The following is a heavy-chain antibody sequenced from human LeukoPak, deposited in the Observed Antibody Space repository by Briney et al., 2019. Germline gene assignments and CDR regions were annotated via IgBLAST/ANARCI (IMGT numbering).Heavy chain of an antibody. CDR2: ISGSGGST. J-gene: IGHJ6*02. Sequence: SGGSLRLSCAASGFTFSSYAMSWVRQAPGKGLEWVSAISGSGGSTYYADSVKGRFTISRDNSKNTLYLQMNSLRAEDTAVYYCARDRCSGGSCYSWGMDVWGQGTTVTVSS. V-gene: IGHV3-23*01. CDR3: ARDRCSGGSCYSWGMDV. D-gene: IGHD2-15*01. CDR1: GFTFSSYA.